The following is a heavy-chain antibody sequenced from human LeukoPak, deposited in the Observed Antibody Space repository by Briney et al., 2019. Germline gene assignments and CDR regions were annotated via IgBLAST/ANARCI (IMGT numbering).Heavy chain of an antibody. CDR2: VYYRGST. Sequence: SETLSLTCSVSGGSISGYYWSWIRQPPGKGLEWIGYVYYRGSTNYNPSLKSRVTISADTSKNQFSLKLSSVTAADTAVYFCARGNYDYFDSWGQGTLVTVSS. D-gene: IGHD1-7*01. CDR1: GGSISGYY. V-gene: IGHV4-59*12. J-gene: IGHJ4*02. CDR3: ARGNYDYFDS.